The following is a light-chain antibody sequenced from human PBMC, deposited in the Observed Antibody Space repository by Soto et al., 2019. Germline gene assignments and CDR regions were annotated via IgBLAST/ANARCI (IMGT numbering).Light chain of an antibody. Sequence: QSALTQPASVSGSPGQSITISCTGTSGDIGSYNRVSWYQQHPGKAPKLIIYKVTDRPSGVFNRSSGSKSGDTASLTTSGLQAEDEAEYYCSAYTNVNTRACVFGAGTKLTVL. CDR3: SAYTNVNTRACV. J-gene: IGLJ1*01. CDR1: SGDIGSYNR. V-gene: IGLV2-14*01. CDR2: KVT.